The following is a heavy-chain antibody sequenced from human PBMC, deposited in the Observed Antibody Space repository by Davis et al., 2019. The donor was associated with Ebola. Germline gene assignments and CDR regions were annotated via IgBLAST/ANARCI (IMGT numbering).Heavy chain of an antibody. Sequence: AASVKVSCKASGGTFSSYTISWVRQAPGQGLEWMGGIIPMFGTANYAEKFQGRVTITADEFTSTAYMELSSLRSEDTAVYYCARTRDCGGDCYYFDSWGQGTLVTVSS. CDR2: IIPMFGTA. CDR3: ARTRDCGGDCYYFDS. J-gene: IGHJ4*02. V-gene: IGHV1-69*13. CDR1: GGTFSSYT. D-gene: IGHD2-21*02.